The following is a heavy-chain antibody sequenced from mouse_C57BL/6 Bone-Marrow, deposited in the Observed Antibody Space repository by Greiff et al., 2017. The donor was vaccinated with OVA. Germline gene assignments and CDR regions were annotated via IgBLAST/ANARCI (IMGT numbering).Heavy chain of an antibody. Sequence: QVQLQQSGAELARPGASVKLSCKASGYTFTSYGISWVKQRTGQGLEWIGEIYPRSGNTYYNEKFKGKATLTADKSSSTAYMELRSLTSEDSAVYFCARWPLYYSNYGDYWGQGTTLTVSS. D-gene: IGHD2-5*01. CDR2: IYPRSGNT. CDR1: GYTFTSYG. CDR3: ARWPLYYSNYGDY. J-gene: IGHJ2*01. V-gene: IGHV1-81*01.